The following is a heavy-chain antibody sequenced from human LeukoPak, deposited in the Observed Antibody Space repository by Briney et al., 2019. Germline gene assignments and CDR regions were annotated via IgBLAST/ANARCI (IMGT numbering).Heavy chain of an antibody. CDR3: AREPYPPPWYYFDY. Sequence: AASVKVSCKASGYTFTGYYMNWVRQAPGQGLEWMGWINPNSGGTNYAQKFQGRVTMTRDTSINTAYMEVSRLRSDDTAVYYCAREPYPPPWYYFDYWGQGTLVTVSS. CDR1: GYTFTGYY. CDR2: INPNSGGT. V-gene: IGHV1-2*02. D-gene: IGHD2-8*02. J-gene: IGHJ4*02.